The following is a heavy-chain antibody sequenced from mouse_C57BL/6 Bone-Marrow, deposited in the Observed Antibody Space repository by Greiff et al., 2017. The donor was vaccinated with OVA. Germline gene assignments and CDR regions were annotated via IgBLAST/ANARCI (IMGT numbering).Heavy chain of an antibody. CDR3: ARWVIYYYGSQVHYFDY. Sequence: VHVKQSGAELVKPGASVKLSCTASGFNIKDYYMHWVKQRTEQGLEWIGRIDPEDGETKYAPKFQGKATITADTSSNTAYLQLSSLTSEDTAVYYCARWVIYYYGSQVHYFDYWGQGTTLTVSS. V-gene: IGHV14-2*01. J-gene: IGHJ2*01. CDR1: GFNIKDYY. CDR2: IDPEDGET. D-gene: IGHD1-1*01.